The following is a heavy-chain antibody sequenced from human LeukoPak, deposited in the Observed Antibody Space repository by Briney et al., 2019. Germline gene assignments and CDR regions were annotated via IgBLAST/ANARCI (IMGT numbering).Heavy chain of an antibody. J-gene: IGHJ3*02. V-gene: IGHV4-39*01. CDR1: GGSISSSSYY. D-gene: IGHD5-18*01. CDR3: AFPWAPYSYGLHDAFDI. Sequence: YPSETLSLTCTVSGGSISSSSYYWGWIRQPPGKGLEWIGSIYYSGNTYYNPSLKSRVTISVDTSKNQFSLKLSSVTAADTAVYYCAFPWAPYSYGLHDAFDIWGQGTMVTVSS. CDR2: IYYSGNT.